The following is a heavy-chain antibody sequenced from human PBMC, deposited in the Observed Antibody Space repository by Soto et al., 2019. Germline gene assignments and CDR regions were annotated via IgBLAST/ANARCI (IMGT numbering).Heavy chain of an antibody. J-gene: IGHJ4*02. CDR3: ASQRITMVRGVIAAYYFDY. CDR2: IYYSGST. CDR1: GGSISSGDYY. V-gene: IGHV4-30-4*01. D-gene: IGHD3-10*01. Sequence: QVQLQESGPGLVKPSQTLSLTCTVSGGSISSGDYYWSWIRQPPGKGLEWIGNIYYSGSTYYNPSLKSRVTIAVDTSKNQFSLKLSSVTAADTAVYYCASQRITMVRGVIAAYYFDYWGQGTLVTVSS.